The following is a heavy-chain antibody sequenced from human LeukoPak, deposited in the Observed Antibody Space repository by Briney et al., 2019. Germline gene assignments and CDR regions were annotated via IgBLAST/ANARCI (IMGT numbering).Heavy chain of an antibody. CDR1: GYTFTDCY. CDR2: LNPNSGDT. CDR3: ARGRNIEMTTMSGGSDY. D-gene: IGHD5-24*01. J-gene: IGHJ4*02. Sequence: GASVKVSCKASGYTFTDCYMHWVRQATGQGLEWMGWLNPNSGDTNYAQKFQGRVSVTRDSSISTAYMDLSDLRSDDTAVYSCARGRNIEMTTMSGGSDYWGQGTLVTVSS. V-gene: IGHV1-2*02.